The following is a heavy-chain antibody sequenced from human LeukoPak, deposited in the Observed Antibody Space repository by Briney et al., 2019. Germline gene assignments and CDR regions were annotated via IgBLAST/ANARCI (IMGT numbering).Heavy chain of an antibody. J-gene: IGHJ1*01. D-gene: IGHD2-15*01. CDR3: TRDAGIYCSGGSCYSYAEYFQH. CDR2: IRGKAYGGTT. Sequence: GGSLRLSCTASGFTFGDYAMSWVRQAPGKGLEWVGFIRGKAYGGTTEYAASVKGRFTISRDDSKSIAYLQMNSLKTEDTAVYYCTRDAGIYCSGGSCYSYAEYFQHWGQGTLVTVSS. V-gene: IGHV3-49*04. CDR1: GFTFGDYA.